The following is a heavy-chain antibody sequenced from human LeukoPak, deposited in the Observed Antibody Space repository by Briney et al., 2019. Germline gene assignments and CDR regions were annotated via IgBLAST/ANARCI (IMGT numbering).Heavy chain of an antibody. V-gene: IGHV3-53*01. Sequence: GGSLRLSCAASGFIVSRNYMSWVRQAPGKGLEWVSVIYDGNTYYADSVKGRFTISRDNSKNTLYLQMNSLRAEDTAVYYCAKGGVPKGYCSSTSCYFEDWFDPWGQGTLVTVSS. CDR1: GFIVSRNY. CDR2: IYDGNT. D-gene: IGHD2-2*01. CDR3: AKGGVPKGYCSSTSCYFEDWFDP. J-gene: IGHJ5*02.